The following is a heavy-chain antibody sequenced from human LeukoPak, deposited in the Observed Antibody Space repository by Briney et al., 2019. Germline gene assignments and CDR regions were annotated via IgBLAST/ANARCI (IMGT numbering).Heavy chain of an antibody. D-gene: IGHD4-17*01. V-gene: IGHV1-46*01. CDR1: GHTFTSYY. J-gene: IGHJ3*02. CDR3: ARDMTTVTTSFEAFDI. Sequence: ASVKVSCKASGHTFTSYYMHWVRQAPGQGLEWMGIINPSGGSTSYAQKFQGRVTMTRDTSTSTVYMELSSLRSEDTAVYYCARDMTTVTTSFEAFDIWGQGTMVTVSS. CDR2: INPSGGST.